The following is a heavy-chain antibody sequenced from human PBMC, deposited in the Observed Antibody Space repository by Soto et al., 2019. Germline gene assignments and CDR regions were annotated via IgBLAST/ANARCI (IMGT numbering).Heavy chain of an antibody. D-gene: IGHD5-12*01. CDR2: ISYDGSNK. CDR3: ARDMSRDGYNSFDY. CDR1: GFTFSSYA. Sequence: PGGSLRLSCAASGFTFSSYAMHWVRQAPGKGLEWVAVISYDGSNKYYADSVKGRFTISRDNSKNTLYLQMNSLRAEDTAVYYCARDMSRDGYNSFDYWGQGTLVPVSS. J-gene: IGHJ4*02. V-gene: IGHV3-30-3*01.